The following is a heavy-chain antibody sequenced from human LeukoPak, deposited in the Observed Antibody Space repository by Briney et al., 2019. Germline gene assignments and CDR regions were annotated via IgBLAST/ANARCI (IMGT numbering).Heavy chain of an antibody. CDR1: GLTFSSYW. J-gene: IGHJ4*02. D-gene: IGHD3-10*01. CDR3: ARGGGSGTYYFDY. V-gene: IGHV3-7*01. CDR2: IKQDGSEK. Sequence: PGGSLRLSCAASGLTFSSYWMSWVRQAPGKGLEWVANIKQDGSEKYYVDSVKGRFTISRDNAKNSLYLQMNSLRAEDTAVYYCARGGGSGTYYFDYWGQGTLVTVSS.